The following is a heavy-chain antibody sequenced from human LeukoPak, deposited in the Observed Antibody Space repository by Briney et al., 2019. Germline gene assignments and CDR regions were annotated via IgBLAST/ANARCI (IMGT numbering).Heavy chain of an antibody. V-gene: IGHV3-23*01. CDR3: AKDRSCSGSSCHVGS. CDR1: GFTFSSFA. D-gene: IGHD2-2*01. J-gene: IGHJ3*01. CDR2: ISGSGGST. Sequence: PGGSLRLSCAASGFTFSSFAMSWVRQAPGKGLEWVSAISGSGGSTFYADSVKGRFTISRDNSKNTLFLQMNGLRAEDTAVYYCAKDRSCSGSSCHVGSWGQGTMVTVS.